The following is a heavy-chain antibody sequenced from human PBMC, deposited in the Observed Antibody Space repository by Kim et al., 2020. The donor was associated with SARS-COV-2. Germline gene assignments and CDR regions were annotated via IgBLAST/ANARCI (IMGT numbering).Heavy chain of an antibody. V-gene: IGHV3-23*01. CDR2: GGST. J-gene: IGHJ4*02. CDR3: ALNWNCDY. Sequence: GGSTYYAYSGKGRFTISRDNPNNALYLQMNNLRGEDTAIYYCALNWNCDYWGQGTLVTVSS. D-gene: IGHD1-20*01.